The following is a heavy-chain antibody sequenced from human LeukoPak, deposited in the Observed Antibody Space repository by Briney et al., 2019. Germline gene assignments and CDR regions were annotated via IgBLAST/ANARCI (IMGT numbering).Heavy chain of an antibody. D-gene: IGHD2-2*01. CDR3: ARDLSTRGDEDRFDY. J-gene: IGHJ4*02. CDR2: IIPSGGGT. V-gene: IGHV1-2*02. Sequence: ASVKVSFKASGYTFTGYYVHWVRQAPGQGPEWMGWIIPSGGGTNYAKRFQGRVTMTRDTSISTAYMELSRLRSDDTAVYYCARDLSTRGDEDRFDYWGQGTLVTVSS. CDR1: GYTFTGYY.